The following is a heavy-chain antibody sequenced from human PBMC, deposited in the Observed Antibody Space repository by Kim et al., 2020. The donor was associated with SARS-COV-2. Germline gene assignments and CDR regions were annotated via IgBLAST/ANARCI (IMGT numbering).Heavy chain of an antibody. CDR3: ARDVEFGELP. J-gene: IGHJ5*02. CDR2: IYSSGRP. V-gene: IGHV4-31*03. D-gene: IGHD3-10*01. CDR1: DGSISSGGYY. Sequence: SETLSFTCTVSDGSISSGGYYWSWIRQHPGKGLEWIGYIYSSGRPYYNPSLKSRVTISVDTSKNQFSLKLSSVTAADTAVYYRARDVEFGELPSGQGTPV.